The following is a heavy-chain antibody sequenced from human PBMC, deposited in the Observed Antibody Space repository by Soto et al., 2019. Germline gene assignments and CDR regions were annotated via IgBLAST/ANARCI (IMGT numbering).Heavy chain of an antibody. J-gene: IGHJ6*02. CDR3: VYYCAKSNYGGDDYFQYGLDV. Sequence: QVQLVQSGAEVKKPGASLKVSCKASGYRFTGYGLHWVRQAPGQGLQWMGWINPKSGATDYAQKFQGRVTMTREMSTNTAYLELSGLRSDYTAYDTAVYYCAKSNYGGDDYFQYGLDVWGQGTTVTVSS. CDR1: GYRFTGYG. CDR2: INPKSGAT. D-gene: IGHD2-21*02. V-gene: IGHV1-2*02.